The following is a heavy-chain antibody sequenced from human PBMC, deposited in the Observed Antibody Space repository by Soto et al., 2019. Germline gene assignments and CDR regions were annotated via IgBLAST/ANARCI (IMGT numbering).Heavy chain of an antibody. CDR2: TIPVFNTA. V-gene: IGHV1-69*06. CDR3: ARGVYGSGNYYTGPSAFDI. J-gene: IGHJ3*02. Sequence: QVQLEQSVAEVKKPGSSVKISCKASGGTLSDHGVSWLRQAPGQGLEWVGGTIPVFNTAKYAPKFQGRVTIAEDKSTNIAYMELGSLRSAGTAFYYCARGVYGSGNYYTGPSAFDIWGQGTLVIVSA. D-gene: IGHD3-10*01. CDR1: GGTLSDHG.